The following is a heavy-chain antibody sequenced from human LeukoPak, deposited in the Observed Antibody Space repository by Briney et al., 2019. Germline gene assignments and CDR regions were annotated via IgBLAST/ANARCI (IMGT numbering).Heavy chain of an antibody. Sequence: SETLSLTCTVSGGSIGRSSYYWGWIRQPPGKGLEWIGSIYYSGSTNYNSSLKSRVSISVDTSKNQFSLKLSSVTAADTAVYYCARDARVQKWFGELLKTTTYYFDYWGQGTLVTVSS. CDR2: IYYSGST. D-gene: IGHD3-10*01. J-gene: IGHJ4*02. CDR1: GGSIGRSSYY. CDR3: ARDARVQKWFGELLKTTTYYFDY. V-gene: IGHV4-39*07.